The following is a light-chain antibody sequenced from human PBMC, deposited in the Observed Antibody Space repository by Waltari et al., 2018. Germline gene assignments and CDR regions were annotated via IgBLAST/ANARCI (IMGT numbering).Light chain of an antibody. V-gene: IGKV1-39*01. CDR2: AAS. CDR1: QDIDRY. CDR3: QESYKTPPT. J-gene: IGKJ4*01. Sequence: DVQVTQSPSSLSASVGDSVTITCRTIQDIDRYLIWYQQKPGNAPKLLIYAASYLQSGVPSRFSGSGSGTDFSLTISSLQPEDFATYSCQESYKTPPTFGGGTKVEIK.